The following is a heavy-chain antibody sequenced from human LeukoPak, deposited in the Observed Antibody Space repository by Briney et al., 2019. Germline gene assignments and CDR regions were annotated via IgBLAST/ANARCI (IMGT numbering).Heavy chain of an antibody. D-gene: IGHD3-22*01. Sequence: SETLSLTCSVSGYSISSGYYWGWIRPPPGKGLEWIGSVDQSGGTYYNPSLKGRVTISVDKSKNQFSLKLSSVTAADTAVYYCARGYYYDSSWDWFDPWGQGTLVTVSS. J-gene: IGHJ5*02. V-gene: IGHV4-38-2*02. CDR1: GYSISSGYY. CDR2: VDQSGGT. CDR3: ARGYYYDSSWDWFDP.